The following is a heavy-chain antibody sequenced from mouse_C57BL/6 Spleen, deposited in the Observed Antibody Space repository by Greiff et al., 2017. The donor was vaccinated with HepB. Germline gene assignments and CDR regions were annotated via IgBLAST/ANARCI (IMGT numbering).Heavy chain of an antibody. V-gene: IGHV1-54*01. J-gene: IGHJ1*03. CDR3: ARRGWNYYGSSYWYFDV. Sequence: QVQLQQSGAELVSPGTSVKVSCKASGYAFTNYLIEWVKQRPGQGLEWIGVINPGSGGTNYNEKFKGKATLTADKSSSTAYMQLSSLTSEDSAVYFCARRGWNYYGSSYWYFDVWGTGTTVTVSS. D-gene: IGHD1-1*01. CDR1: GYAFTNYL. CDR2: INPGSGGT.